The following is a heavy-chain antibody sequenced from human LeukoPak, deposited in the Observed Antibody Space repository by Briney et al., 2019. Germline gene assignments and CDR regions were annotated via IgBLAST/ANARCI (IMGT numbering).Heavy chain of an antibody. J-gene: IGHJ4*02. D-gene: IGHD1-26*01. CDR1: GGSISSGDYY. Sequence: SQTLSLTCTVSGGSISSGDYYWSWIRQPPGKGLEWIGYIYYSGSTYYNPSLKSRVTISVDTSKNQFSLKLSSVTAADTAVYYCARGRVKDREPSVGYWGQGTLVTVSS. CDR2: IYYSGST. CDR3: ARGRVKDREPSVGY. V-gene: IGHV4-30-4*08.